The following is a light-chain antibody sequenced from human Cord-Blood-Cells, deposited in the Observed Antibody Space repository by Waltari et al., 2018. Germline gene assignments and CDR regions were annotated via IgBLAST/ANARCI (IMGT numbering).Light chain of an antibody. Sequence: IVLTQSPATLSLSPGARATLSCRASQSVSSYLAWYQKKPGQAPRILIYDASNRATGIPARFSGSGSGTDFTLTISSLEPEDFAVYYCQQRSNWPPWTFGQGTKVEIK. CDR1: QSVSSY. J-gene: IGKJ1*01. V-gene: IGKV3-11*01. CDR2: DAS. CDR3: QQRSNWPPWT.